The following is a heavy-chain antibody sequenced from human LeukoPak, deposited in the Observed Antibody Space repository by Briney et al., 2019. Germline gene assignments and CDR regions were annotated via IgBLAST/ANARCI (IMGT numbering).Heavy chain of an antibody. J-gene: IGHJ5*02. V-gene: IGHV1-8*01. CDR2: MNPNSGNT. Sequence: GASVTVSCTASGYTFTSYDINWVRQAPGQGLEWMGWMNPNSGNTGYAQKFQGRVTMTRNTSISTAYMELSSLRSEDTAVYYCARGYCSSTSCYRDNWFDPWGQGALVTVSS. D-gene: IGHD2-2*02. CDR1: GYTFTSYD. CDR3: ARGYCSSTSCYRDNWFDP.